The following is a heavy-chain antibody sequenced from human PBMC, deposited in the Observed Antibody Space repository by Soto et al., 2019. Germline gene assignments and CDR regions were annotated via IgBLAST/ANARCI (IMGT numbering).Heavy chain of an antibody. Sequence: ASVKVSCKASRYTFTSYYMHWGRQAPGQGLEWMGRINPSGGSTSYAQKFQGRVTMTRDTSTSTVYMELSSLRSEDTSVYYCASCRGGGSFWAQGTRVTVSS. V-gene: IGHV1-46*01. CDR2: INPSGGST. CDR3: ASCRGGGSF. J-gene: IGHJ4*02. D-gene: IGHD2-15*01. CDR1: RYTFTSYY.